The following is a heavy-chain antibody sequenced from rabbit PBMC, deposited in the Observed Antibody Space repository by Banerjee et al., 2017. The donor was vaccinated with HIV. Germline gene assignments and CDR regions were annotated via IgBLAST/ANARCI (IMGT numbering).Heavy chain of an antibody. D-gene: IGHD6-1*01. Sequence: QEQLVESGGGLVQPEGSLTLTCTASGFSFSSSYDMCWVRQAPGKGLEWIACIDAGSSGNTDYASWAKGRFTISKTSSTTVTLQMTSLTAADAATYFCARVNATNGGVYYYYGMDLRGPGTLVTVS. CDR1: GFSFSSSYD. J-gene: IGHJ6*01. CDR3: ARVNATNGGVYYYYGMDL. CDR2: IDAGSSGNT. V-gene: IGHV1S45*01.